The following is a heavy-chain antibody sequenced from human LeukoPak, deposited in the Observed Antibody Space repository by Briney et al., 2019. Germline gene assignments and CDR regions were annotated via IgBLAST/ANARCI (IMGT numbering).Heavy chain of an antibody. V-gene: IGHV3-30-3*01. Sequence: SLRLSCXASXFXFSSYAMHWVRQAPGKGLEWVAVISYDGSNKYYADSVKGRFTISRDNSKNTLYLQMNSLRAEDTAVYYCARGLVWIQLWTALDYWGQGTLVTVSS. D-gene: IGHD5-18*01. J-gene: IGHJ4*02. CDR3: ARGLVWIQLWTALDY. CDR1: XFXFSSYA. CDR2: ISYDGSNK.